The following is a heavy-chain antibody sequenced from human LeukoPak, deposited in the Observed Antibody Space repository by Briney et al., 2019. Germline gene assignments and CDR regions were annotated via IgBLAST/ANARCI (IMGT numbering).Heavy chain of an antibody. D-gene: IGHD3-22*01. CDR2: ISGSGGST. V-gene: IGHV3-23*01. CDR1: GFTFSSYA. CDR3: ASFDSSGYYTFDY. J-gene: IGHJ4*02. Sequence: GGSLRLSCAASGFTFSSYAMSWVRQAPGKGLEWVSAISGSGGSTYYADSVKGRFTISRDNSKDTLYLQMNSLRAEDTAVYYCASFDSSGYYTFDYWGQGTLVTVSS.